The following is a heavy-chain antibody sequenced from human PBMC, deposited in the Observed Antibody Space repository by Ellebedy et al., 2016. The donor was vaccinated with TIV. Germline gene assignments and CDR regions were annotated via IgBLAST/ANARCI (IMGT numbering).Heavy chain of an antibody. V-gene: IGHV1-18*04. J-gene: IGHJ4*02. CDR2: ISAYNGNT. CDR3: ARGGAWIQLSFDY. Sequence: AASVKVSCKASGYTFTNYYMHCLRHAPGQGLEWIGWISAYNGNTNYAQKLQGRVTMTTDTSTSTAYKERRSLRSDDTAVYYCARGGAWIQLSFDYWGQGTLVTVSS. CDR1: GYTFTNYY. D-gene: IGHD5-18*01.